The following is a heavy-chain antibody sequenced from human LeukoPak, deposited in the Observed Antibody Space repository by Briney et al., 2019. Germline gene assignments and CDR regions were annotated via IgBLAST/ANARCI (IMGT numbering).Heavy chain of an antibody. J-gene: IGHJ6*03. V-gene: IGHV4-34*01. CDR3: ARDSWWTAAGYYYYMDV. CDR2: INHSGST. Sequence: LSETLSLTCAVYGGSFSGYYWSWIRQPPGKGLEWIGEINHSGSTNYNPSLKSRVTISVDTSKNQFSLKLSSVTAADTAVYYCARDSWWTAAGYYYYMDVWGKGTTVTVSS. CDR1: GGSFSGYY. D-gene: IGHD6-13*01.